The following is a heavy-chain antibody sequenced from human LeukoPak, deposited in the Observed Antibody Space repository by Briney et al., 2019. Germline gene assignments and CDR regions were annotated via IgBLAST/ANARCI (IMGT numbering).Heavy chain of an antibody. CDR3: ARDQDYYDSSGYYLIFDY. Sequence: GGSLRLSCAATGFTFSSYAMHWVRQAPGKGLEWVAVISYDGSNKYYADSVKGRFTNSRDNSKNTLYLQMNSLRAEDTAVYYCARDQDYYDSSGYYLIFDYWGQGTLVTVSS. CDR1: GFTFSSYA. V-gene: IGHV3-30*04. J-gene: IGHJ4*02. D-gene: IGHD3-22*01. CDR2: ISYDGSNK.